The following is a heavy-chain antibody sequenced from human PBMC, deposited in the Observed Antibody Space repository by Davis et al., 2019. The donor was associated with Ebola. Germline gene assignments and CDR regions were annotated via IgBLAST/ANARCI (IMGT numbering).Heavy chain of an antibody. CDR3: AKAGAMGTTTYFDH. CDR1: GFTFSDYY. CDR2: ISSSGSTI. D-gene: IGHD1-26*01. J-gene: IGHJ4*02. Sequence: GESLKISCAASGFTFSDYYMSWIRQAPGKGLEWVSYISSSGSTIYYADSVKGRFTISRDNSKITVYLEMHTLRAEDTALYYCAKAGAMGTTTYFDHWGQGTLVAVSP. V-gene: IGHV3-11*01.